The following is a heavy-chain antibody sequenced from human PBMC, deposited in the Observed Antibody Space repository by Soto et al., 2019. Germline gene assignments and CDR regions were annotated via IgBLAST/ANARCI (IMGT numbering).Heavy chain of an antibody. Sequence: QVQLQESGPGLVEPSETLSLTCTVSGGSFSSYSWTWIRQTPGKGLEWIGYIYYSGSTNYNPSLNSRLNIPLDTSNKEFSLNLYSVTAADTAVYYCARGHGGWYFDLWGRGTPVTVSS. V-gene: IGHV4-59*01. D-gene: IGHD4-17*01. CDR3: ARGHGGWYFDL. J-gene: IGHJ2*01. CDR1: GGSFSSYS. CDR2: IYYSGST.